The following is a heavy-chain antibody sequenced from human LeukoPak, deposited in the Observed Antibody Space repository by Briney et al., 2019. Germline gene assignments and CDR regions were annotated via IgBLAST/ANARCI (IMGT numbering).Heavy chain of an antibody. V-gene: IGHV4-34*01. CDR1: GGSFSGYY. D-gene: IGHD3-22*01. J-gene: IGHJ4*02. CDR3: ARGSYYDSSGYHRYYFDY. Sequence: SETLSLTCAVYGGSFSGYYWSWIRQPPGKGLEWIGEINHSGSTNYNPSLKSRVTISVDTSKNQFSLKLSSVTAADTAVHYCARGSYYDSSGYHRYYFDYWGQGTLVTVSS. CDR2: INHSGST.